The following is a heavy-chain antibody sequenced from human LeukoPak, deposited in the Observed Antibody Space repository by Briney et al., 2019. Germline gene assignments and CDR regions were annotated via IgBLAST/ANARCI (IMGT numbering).Heavy chain of an antibody. D-gene: IGHD4-17*01. Sequence: GGSLRLSCAASGFTFSSYSMNWVRQAPGKGLEWVSAISGSGGSTYYADSVKGRFTISRDNSKNTLYLQMNSLRAEDTAVYYCAKRYGDYVDYFDYWGQGTLVTVSS. V-gene: IGHV3-23*01. CDR2: ISGSGGST. CDR3: AKRYGDYVDYFDY. J-gene: IGHJ4*02. CDR1: GFTFSSYS.